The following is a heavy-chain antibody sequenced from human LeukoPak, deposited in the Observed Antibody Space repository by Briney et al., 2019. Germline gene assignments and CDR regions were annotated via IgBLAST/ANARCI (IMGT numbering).Heavy chain of an antibody. CDR2: INPNSGGT. CDR1: GYTFTGYY. V-gene: IGHV1-2*02. CDR3: ARVGHPTDIVVLPAARSDLGTFDY. J-gene: IGHJ4*02. Sequence: ASVKVSCKASGYTFTGYYMHWVRQAPGQGLEWMGWINPNSGGTNYAQKFQGRVTMTRDTSISTAYMELSRLTSDDTAVYYCARVGHPTDIVVLPAARSDLGTFDYWGQGTLVTVSS. D-gene: IGHD2-2*01.